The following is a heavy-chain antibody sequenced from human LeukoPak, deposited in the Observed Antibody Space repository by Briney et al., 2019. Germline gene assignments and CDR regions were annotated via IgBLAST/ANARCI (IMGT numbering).Heavy chain of an antibody. CDR2: INHSGST. CDR1: GGSFSGYY. V-gene: IGHV4-34*01. D-gene: IGHD3-9*01. CDR3: ARTHFDSLGWFDP. J-gene: IGHJ5*02. Sequence: SETLSLACAVYGGSFSGYYWSWIRQPPGKGLEWIGEINHSGSTNYNPSLKSRVTISVDTSKNQFYLNLSSVTAADTALYFCARTHFDSLGWFDPWGQGIQVIVSS.